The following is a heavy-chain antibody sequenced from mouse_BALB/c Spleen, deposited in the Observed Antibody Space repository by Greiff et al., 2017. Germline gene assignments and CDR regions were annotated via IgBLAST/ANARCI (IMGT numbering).Heavy chain of an antibody. J-gene: IGHJ2*01. CDR1: GFNIKDNY. D-gene: IGHD1-1*01. CDR2: IDPANGNT. V-gene: IGHV14-3*02. CDR3: ARAYGSSYFDY. Sequence: EVQLQQSGAELVKPGASVKLSCTASGFNIKDNYMHWVKQRPEQGLEWIGRIDPANGNTKYDPKFQGKATITADTSSNTAYLQLSSLTSEDTAVYYCARAYGSSYFDYWGQGTTLTVSS.